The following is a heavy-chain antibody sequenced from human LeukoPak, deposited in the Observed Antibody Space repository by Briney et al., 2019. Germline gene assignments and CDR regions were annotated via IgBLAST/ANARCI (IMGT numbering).Heavy chain of an antibody. Sequence: SETLSLTCAVYGGSFSGYYWGWIRQPPGKGLEWIGEINHSGSTNYNPSLKSRVTISVDTSKNQFSLKLSSVTAADTAVYYCAGPPPRSYYYYYYMDVWGKGTTVTVSS. CDR2: INHSGST. V-gene: IGHV4-34*01. J-gene: IGHJ6*03. CDR1: GGSFSGYY. CDR3: AGPPPRSYYYYYYMDV.